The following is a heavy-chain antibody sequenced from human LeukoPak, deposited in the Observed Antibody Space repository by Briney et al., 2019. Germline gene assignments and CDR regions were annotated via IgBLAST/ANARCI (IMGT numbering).Heavy chain of an antibody. CDR2: IYTSGST. Sequence: SETLSLTCTVSGGSISSGSYYWRWIRQPAGTGLEWIGRIYTSGSTNYNPSLKSRVTISVDTSKNQFSLKLSSVTAADTAVYYCARVDCSGGSCDSWGQGTLVTVSS. V-gene: IGHV4-61*02. CDR1: GGSISSGSYY. CDR3: ARVDCSGGSCDS. J-gene: IGHJ5*01. D-gene: IGHD2-15*01.